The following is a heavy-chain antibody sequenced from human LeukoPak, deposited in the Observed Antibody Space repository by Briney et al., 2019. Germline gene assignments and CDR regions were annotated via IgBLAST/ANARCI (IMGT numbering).Heavy chain of an antibody. D-gene: IGHD2-2*01. CDR3: ARGVVPAAIDAFDI. Sequence: PGGSLRLSCAASGFTFSSYWMSWVRQAPGKGLEWVANIKQDGSEKYYVDSVKGRFTIPRDNAKNSLYLQMNSLRAEDTAVYYCARGVVPAAIDAFDIWGQGTMVTVSS. J-gene: IGHJ3*02. CDR2: IKQDGSEK. V-gene: IGHV3-7*01. CDR1: GFTFSSYW.